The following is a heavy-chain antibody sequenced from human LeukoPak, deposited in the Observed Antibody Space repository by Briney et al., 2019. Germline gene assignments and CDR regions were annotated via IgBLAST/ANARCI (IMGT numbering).Heavy chain of an antibody. CDR2: ISYDGSNK. J-gene: IGHJ6*02. V-gene: IGHV3-30*18. CDR3: AKDHCSSTSCYYYYYGMDV. D-gene: IGHD2-2*01. Sequence: GGSLRLSCAASGFTFSSYGMHWVPQAPGKGLEWVAVISYDGSNKYYADSVKGRFTISRDNSKNTLYLQMNSLRAEDTAVYYCAKDHCSSTSCYYYYYGMDVWGQGTTVTVSS. CDR1: GFTFSSYG.